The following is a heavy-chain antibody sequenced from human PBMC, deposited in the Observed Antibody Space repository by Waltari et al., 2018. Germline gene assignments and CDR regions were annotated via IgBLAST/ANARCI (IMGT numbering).Heavy chain of an antibody. V-gene: IGHV1-69*04. CDR1: GGTFSSYA. D-gene: IGHD2-15*01. J-gene: IGHJ4*02. CDR2: IIPILGIA. CDR3: ARRGLGSLDY. Sequence: QVQLVQSGAEVKKPGSSVKVSCQASGGTFSSYATSWVRQAPGQGLEWMGRIIPILGIANYAQKFQGRVTITADKSTSTAYMELSSLRSEDTAVYYCARRGLGSLDYWGQGTLVTVSS.